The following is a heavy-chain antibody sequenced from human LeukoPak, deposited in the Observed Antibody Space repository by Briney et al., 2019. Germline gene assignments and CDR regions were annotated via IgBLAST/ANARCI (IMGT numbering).Heavy chain of an antibody. CDR3: ARGSTAMVFGYYYYYTDV. Sequence: ASVKVSCKASGYTFTSYDINWVRQATGQGLEWMGWMNPNSGNTGYAQKFQGRVTITRNTSISTAYMELSSLRSEDTAVYYCARGSTAMVFGYYYYYTDVWGKGTTVTVSS. CDR1: GYTFTSYD. D-gene: IGHD5-18*01. J-gene: IGHJ6*03. CDR2: MNPNSGNT. V-gene: IGHV1-8*03.